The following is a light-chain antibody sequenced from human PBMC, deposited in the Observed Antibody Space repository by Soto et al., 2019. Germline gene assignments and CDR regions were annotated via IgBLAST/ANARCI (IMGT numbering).Light chain of an antibody. CDR1: QSVSSN. CDR2: ATS. CDR3: QQRSTWPRWV. Sequence: ETVMPQCPGTVSGCPGKTGTVSCRASQSVSSNVAWYQQKPGQAPRLLMYATSTRATGIPARFSGSGSGTDLTLTVSTLVPDDFDSDYCQQRSTWPRWVFGQGTKVDIK. V-gene: IGKV3-11*01. J-gene: IGKJ1*01.